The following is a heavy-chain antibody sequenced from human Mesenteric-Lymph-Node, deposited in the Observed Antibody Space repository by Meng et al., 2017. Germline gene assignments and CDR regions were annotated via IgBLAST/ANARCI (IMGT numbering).Heavy chain of an antibody. Sequence: GESLKISCAASGFTFRTFWMNWVRQAPGKGLEWVANIDQDGSEEYYVDSVKGRFTISRDNAKNSLYLQMDSLRAEDTAIYYCVRSVVAIGTRWFDPWGQGALVTVSS. CDR3: VRSVVAIGTRWFDP. J-gene: IGHJ5*02. CDR1: GFTFRTFW. V-gene: IGHV3-7*01. CDR2: IDQDGSEE. D-gene: IGHD2-21*01.